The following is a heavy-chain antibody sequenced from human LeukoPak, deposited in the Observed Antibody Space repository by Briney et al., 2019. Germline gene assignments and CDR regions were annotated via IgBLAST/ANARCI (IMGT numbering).Heavy chain of an antibody. V-gene: IGHV4-30-4*07. Sequence: PSETLSLTCAVSGASISTSLNSWSWFRQPPGKGLEWIGDFYNSGSASYNPSLKSRLLISIDTSKNHFSLELTSVNAADTAVYYCARDSVEMATPNADYWGQGTLVTVSS. D-gene: IGHD5-24*01. CDR2: FYNSGSA. CDR1: GASISTSLNS. J-gene: IGHJ4*02. CDR3: ARDSVEMATPNADY.